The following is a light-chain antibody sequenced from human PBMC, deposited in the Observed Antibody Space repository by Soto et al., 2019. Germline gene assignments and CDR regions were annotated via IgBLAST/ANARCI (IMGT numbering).Light chain of an antibody. CDR1: QSVGGNY. V-gene: IGKV3-20*01. CDR3: QQFGSSPLYT. J-gene: IGKJ2*01. Sequence: EIVLTQSPGTLSLSPGERATLSCRASQSVGGNYLAWYQQKPGQAPRLLIYGASSRATGITDRFSGSGSGTDFTLTISRLEPEDFAVYYCQQFGSSPLYTFGQGTKLEIK. CDR2: GAS.